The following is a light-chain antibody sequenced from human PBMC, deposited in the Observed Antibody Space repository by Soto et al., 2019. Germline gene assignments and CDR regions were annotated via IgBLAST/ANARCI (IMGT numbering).Light chain of an antibody. V-gene: IGKV3-20*01. CDR1: QSVSSDF. CDR2: AAS. J-gene: IGKJ1*01. Sequence: EIVLTQSPGTLSLSPGDSATLSCRASQSVSSDFLAWYQQKPGQAPRLLIYAASSRASGIPDRFSGSGSETEFTLTISRLEPEDFAVYYCLKYGRSPGWTFGQGTKVDIK. CDR3: LKYGRSPGWT.